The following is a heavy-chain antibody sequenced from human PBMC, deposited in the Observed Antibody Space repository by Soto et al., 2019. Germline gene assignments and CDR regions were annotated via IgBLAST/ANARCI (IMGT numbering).Heavy chain of an antibody. J-gene: IGHJ5*02. CDR2: IYYSGST. V-gene: IGHV4-59*08. CDR1: GGSISSYY. Sequence: PSETLSLTCTVSGGSISSYYWSWIRQPPGKGLEWIGDIYYSGSTNYNPSLKSRVTISVDTSKNQFSLKLSSVTAADTAVYYCARLGYCSGGSCYWFDPWGQGTLVTVSS. CDR3: ARLGYCSGGSCYWFDP. D-gene: IGHD2-15*01.